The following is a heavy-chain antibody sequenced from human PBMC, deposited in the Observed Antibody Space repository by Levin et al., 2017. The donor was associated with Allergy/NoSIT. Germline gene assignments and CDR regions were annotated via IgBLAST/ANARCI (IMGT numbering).Heavy chain of an antibody. CDR1: GGSFSGYY. J-gene: IGHJ3*02. Sequence: SQTLSLTCAVYGGSFSGYYWSWIRQPPGKGLEWIGEINHSGSTNYNPSLKSRVTISVDTSKNQFSLKLSSVTAADTAVYYCARETTVAADAFDIWGQGTMVTVSS. V-gene: IGHV4-34*01. CDR2: INHSGST. CDR3: ARETTVAADAFDI. D-gene: IGHD4-23*01.